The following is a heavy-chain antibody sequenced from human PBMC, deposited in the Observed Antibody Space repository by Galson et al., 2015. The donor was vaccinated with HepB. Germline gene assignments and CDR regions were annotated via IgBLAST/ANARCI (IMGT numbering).Heavy chain of an antibody. J-gene: IGHJ3*02. D-gene: IGHD3-3*01. CDR2: IKSDGSSR. CDR3: ARETYYDFWSGYSSRAFDI. Sequence: SLRLSCAASGFTFSSYWMDWVRQAPGKGLVWVSRIKSDGSSRSYADSVKGRFTLSRDNAKNTLYLQMNSLRVEDTAVYYCARETYYDFWSGYSSRAFDIWGQGTVVTVSS. V-gene: IGHV3-74*01. CDR1: GFTFSSYW.